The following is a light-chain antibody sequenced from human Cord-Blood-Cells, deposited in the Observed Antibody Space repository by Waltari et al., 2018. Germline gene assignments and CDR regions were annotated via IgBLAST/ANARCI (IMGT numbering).Light chain of an antibody. V-gene: IGKV3-11*01. Sequence: EIVLTQSPATLSLSPAERATLSCRASQSVSSYLACYQQKPGQAPRLLIYDASNRATGIPARFSGSGSGTDFTLTISSLEPEDFAVYYCQQRSNWPRTFGGGTKVEIK. CDR2: DAS. CDR1: QSVSSY. CDR3: QQRSNWPRT. J-gene: IGKJ4*01.